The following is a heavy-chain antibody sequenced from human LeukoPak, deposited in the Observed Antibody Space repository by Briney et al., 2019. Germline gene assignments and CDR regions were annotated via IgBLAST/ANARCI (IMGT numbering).Heavy chain of an antibody. CDR2: ISGSDGRT. D-gene: IGHD6-19*01. CDR3: AKXXXSAWXXXDS. J-gene: IGHJ4*02. V-gene: IGHV3-23*01. Sequence: QPGGSLRLSCAASGFTFSSYAMTWVRQAPGKGLEWVSGISGSDGRTYYADSVKGRFTISRDNSKNTLYLHMNSLRAEDTAVYYCAKXXXSAWXXXDSWGQGTLVTVSS. CDR1: GFTFSSYA.